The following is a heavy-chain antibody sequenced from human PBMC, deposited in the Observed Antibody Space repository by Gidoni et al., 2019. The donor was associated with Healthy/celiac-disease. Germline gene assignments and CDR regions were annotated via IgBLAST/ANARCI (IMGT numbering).Heavy chain of an antibody. CDR3: ARGQYYDFWSGYRTYNWFDP. D-gene: IGHD3-3*01. CDR1: GYSISSGYY. Sequence: QVQLQESGPGLVKPSETLSLTCAVSGYSISSGYYWGWIRQPPGKGLEWIGSIYHSGSTYYNPSLKSRVTISVDTSKNQFSLKLSSVTAADTAVYYCARGQYYDFWSGYRTYNWFDPWGQGTLVTVSS. V-gene: IGHV4-38-2*01. CDR2: IYHSGST. J-gene: IGHJ5*02.